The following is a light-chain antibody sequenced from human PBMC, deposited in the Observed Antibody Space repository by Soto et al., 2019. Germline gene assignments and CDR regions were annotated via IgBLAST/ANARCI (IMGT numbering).Light chain of an antibody. CDR1: QSVSFF. CDR3: QEALNELWT. V-gene: IGKV1-39*01. J-gene: IGKJ1*01. Sequence: DVEMGTSPSSGSACIGEKDTITCRASQSVSFFLSWYQQKAGRAPKLLIWGASNLLSGVPARFSGSRSGTEFTLVISGLQPDDFATYYCQEALNELWTFGHVSNVDIK. CDR2: GAS.